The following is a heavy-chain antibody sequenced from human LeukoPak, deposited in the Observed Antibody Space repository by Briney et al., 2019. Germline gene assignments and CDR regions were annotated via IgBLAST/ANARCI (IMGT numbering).Heavy chain of an antibody. CDR1: GYTFTGYY. J-gene: IGHJ4*02. V-gene: IGHV1-2*02. D-gene: IGHD2-2*01. CDR3: ARDMGTGYCSSPRCYAFDY. CDR2: INPNSGGT. Sequence: ASVKASCKASGYTFTGYYMHWVRQAPGQGLEWMGWINPNSGGTNYAQKFQGRVTMTRDTSISTAYMELSRLRSDDTAVYYCARDMGTGYCSSPRCYAFDYWAQGTLVSVSS.